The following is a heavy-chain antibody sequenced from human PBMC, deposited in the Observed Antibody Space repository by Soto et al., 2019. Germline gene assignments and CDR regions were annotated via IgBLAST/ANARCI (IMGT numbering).Heavy chain of an antibody. V-gene: IGHV3-33*01. CDR3: ARDDDLAGNSLDY. CDR2: IVNDGSNR. D-gene: IGHD4-4*01. CDR1: GFSFSRYG. J-gene: IGHJ4*02. Sequence: QVHLVESGGGVVQPGGSLRLSCAASGFSFSRYGMHWVRQAPGEGLEWMAVIVNDGSNRDHADSVKGRFTISRDNSKNTLYRQMNSLRAEDTAMYYWARDDDLAGNSLDYCGQVTLVNVSS.